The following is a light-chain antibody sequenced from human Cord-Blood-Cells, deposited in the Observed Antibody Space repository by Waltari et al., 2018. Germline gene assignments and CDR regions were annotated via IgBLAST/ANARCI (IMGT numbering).Light chain of an antibody. CDR3: QQFNSYLYT. J-gene: IGKJ2*01. V-gene: IGKV1-13*02. Sequence: AIQLTQSPSSLSASVGDRVTITCRASQGISSALAWYQQKPGKAPKLMIYDASSLESGVPSRFSGSGSGTDFTLTISSLQPEDFATYYCQQFNSYLYTFGQGTKLEIK. CDR1: QGISSA. CDR2: DAS.